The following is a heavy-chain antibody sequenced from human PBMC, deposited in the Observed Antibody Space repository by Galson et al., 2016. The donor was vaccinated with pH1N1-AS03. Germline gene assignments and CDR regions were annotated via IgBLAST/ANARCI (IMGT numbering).Heavy chain of an antibody. D-gene: IGHD3-10*01. CDR2: IIVIIGFA. J-gene: IGHJ4*02. Sequence: SVKVSCKASGGTLSSYNIGWVRQAPGQRLEWMGGIIVIIGFATYSQKFQGRLTISRDESTSTAYMELSSLRSDDTAIYYCARDLRSDFGNNFGAGVQFGRYWGQGTLVTVSS. CDR1: GGTLSSYN. V-gene: IGHV1-69*16. CDR3: ARDLRSDFGNNFGAGVQFGRY.